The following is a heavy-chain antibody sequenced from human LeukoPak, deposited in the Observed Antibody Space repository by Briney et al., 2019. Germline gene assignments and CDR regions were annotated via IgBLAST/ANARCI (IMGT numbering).Heavy chain of an antibody. D-gene: IGHD5-18*01. CDR1: GFTFNTYS. Sequence: PGGSLRLSCAASGFTFNTYSMNWVRQAPGKGLEWVSSISSSGSYIYYADSVKGRFTISRDNAKNSLYLQMHSLRAEDTAVYYCARNAGYSNGPIQRVSRQAPDYWGQGTLVTVSS. CDR2: ISSSGSYI. J-gene: IGHJ4*02. V-gene: IGHV3-21*01. CDR3: ARNAGYSNGPIQRVSRQAPDY.